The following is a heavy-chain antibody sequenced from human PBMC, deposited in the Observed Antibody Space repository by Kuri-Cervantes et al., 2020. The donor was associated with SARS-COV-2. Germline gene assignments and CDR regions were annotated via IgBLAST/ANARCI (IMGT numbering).Heavy chain of an antibody. CDR3: ARGASIAARYYFDY. CDR1: GGSISSYY. J-gene: IGHJ4*02. CDR2: IYTSGST. D-gene: IGHD6-6*01. V-gene: IGHV4-4*07. Sequence: ESLKISCTVSGGSISSYYWSWIRQPAGKGLEWIGRIYTSGSTNYNPSLKSRVTMSVDTSKNQFSLKLSSVTAADTAVYYCARGASIAARYYFDYWGQGTRVTVSS.